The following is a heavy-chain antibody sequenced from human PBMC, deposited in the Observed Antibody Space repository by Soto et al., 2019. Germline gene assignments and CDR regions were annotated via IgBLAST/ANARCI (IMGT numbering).Heavy chain of an antibody. CDR1: GFTFSSYG. V-gene: IGHV3-30*18. CDR2: ISYDGSNK. CDR3: AKGENGFLEWLKYYYYYYGMDV. Sequence: QVQLVESGGGVVQPGRSLRLSCAASGFTFSSYGMHWVRQAPGKGLEWVAVISYDGSNKYYADSVKGRFTISRDNSTNTLYLQMNSLRAEDTAVYYCAKGENGFLEWLKYYYYYYGMDVWGQGTTVTVSS. J-gene: IGHJ6*02. D-gene: IGHD3-3*01.